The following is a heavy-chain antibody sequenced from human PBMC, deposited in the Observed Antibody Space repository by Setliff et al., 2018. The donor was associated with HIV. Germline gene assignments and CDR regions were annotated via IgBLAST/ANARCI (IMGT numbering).Heavy chain of an antibody. Sequence: PSETLSLTCTVSGYSISNGYYWAWIRQTPGKGPEWTGSIYHSGSTYYNPSLKSRVTITVATSKKPFSLKLTSVTAADTAVYYCAKEHGNYDTSADYSPDAFDIWGQGTMVTVSS. CDR2: IYHSGST. CDR3: AKEHGNYDTSADYSPDAFDI. V-gene: IGHV4-38-2*02. J-gene: IGHJ3*02. D-gene: IGHD3-22*01. CDR1: GYSISNGYY.